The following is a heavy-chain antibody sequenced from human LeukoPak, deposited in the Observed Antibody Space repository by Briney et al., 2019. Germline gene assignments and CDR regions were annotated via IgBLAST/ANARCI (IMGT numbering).Heavy chain of an antibody. D-gene: IGHD3-10*01. V-gene: IGHV4-39*07. CDR1: GGSISSSSYY. Sequence: SETLSLTCTVSGGSISSSSYYWGWIRQPPVKGLQWIGSIYYSGSTYYNPSLKSRVTISVDTSKNQFSLKLSSVTAADTAVYYCAYYYGSGSYSDHWGQGTLVTVSS. J-gene: IGHJ4*02. CDR2: IYYSGST. CDR3: AYYYGSGSYSDH.